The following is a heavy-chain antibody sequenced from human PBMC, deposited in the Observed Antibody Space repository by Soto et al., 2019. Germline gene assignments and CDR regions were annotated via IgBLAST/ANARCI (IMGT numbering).Heavy chain of an antibody. Sequence: QMQLVQSGAEVKKPGSSVKVSCKASGGTLSSFINYPINWVRQAPGQGLEWLGGIVPNVGTVNYAQKFQGRVTITADKSTGTAYMELSSLRSADTALYYCARRDTSGFLRYFDNWGQGTLVTFSS. CDR3: ARRDTSGFLRYFDN. J-gene: IGHJ4*02. CDR1: GGTLSSFINYP. V-gene: IGHV1-69*06. CDR2: IVPNVGTV. D-gene: IGHD3-3*01.